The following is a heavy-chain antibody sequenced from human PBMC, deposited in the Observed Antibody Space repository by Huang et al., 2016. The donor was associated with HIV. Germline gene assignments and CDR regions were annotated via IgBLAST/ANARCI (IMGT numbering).Heavy chain of an antibody. CDR3: ARVWGSYFDF. Sequence: QITLKESGPVLVKPTETLTLTFTVSGFSLNSGRMGVTWMRQPPGRALEVLAQIFSNDEKAYSTSLNSRISISKDTSKSQVVLIMTNMDPADTATYYCARVWGSYFDFWGQGILVTVSS. CDR1: GFSLNSGRMG. CDR2: IFSNDEK. V-gene: IGHV2-26*01. D-gene: IGHD3-16*01. J-gene: IGHJ4*02.